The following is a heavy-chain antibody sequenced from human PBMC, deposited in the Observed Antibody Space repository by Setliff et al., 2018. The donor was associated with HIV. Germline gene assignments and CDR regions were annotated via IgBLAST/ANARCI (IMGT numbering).Heavy chain of an antibody. CDR1: GGSTDSGSYY. CDR2: MYYTGST. D-gene: IGHD6-19*01. J-gene: IGHJ4*02. V-gene: IGHV4-39*02. Sequence: SETLSLTCTVSGGSTDSGSYYCAWIRQPPGKGLEWIGSMYYTGSTYYNPSLKSRVTISIDTSKNQCSLKLNSVTAADTAMYYCARDGGSSGWYFVLGYSDYWGPGTLVTVSS. CDR3: ARDGGSSGWYFVLGYSDY.